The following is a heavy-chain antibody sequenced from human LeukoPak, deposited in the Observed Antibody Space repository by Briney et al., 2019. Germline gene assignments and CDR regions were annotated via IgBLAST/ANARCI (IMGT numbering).Heavy chain of an antibody. CDR1: GGTFSSYT. CDR3: ARASPVGSGYYYFDY. D-gene: IGHD3-22*01. J-gene: IGHJ4*02. V-gene: IGHV1-69*02. CDR2: IIPILGIA. Sequence: GASVKFSCKASGGTFSSYTISWVRQAPGQGLKWMGRIIPILGIANYAQKFQGRVTITADKSTSTAYMELSSLRSEDTAVYYCARASPVGSGYYYFDYWGQGTLVTVSS.